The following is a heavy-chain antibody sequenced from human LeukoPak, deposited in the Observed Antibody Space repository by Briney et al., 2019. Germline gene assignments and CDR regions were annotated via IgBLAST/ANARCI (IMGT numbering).Heavy chain of an antibody. D-gene: IGHD3-22*01. Sequence: GGSLRLSCAASGFTFSSYGMHWVRQAPGKGLEWVADISYDGNNKYYADSVKGRFTISRDNSKNTLYLQMNSLRPEDTAVYYCAKDLTYYYDISGSYYGYYFDYWGQGTLVTVSS. J-gene: IGHJ4*02. V-gene: IGHV3-30*18. CDR2: ISYDGNNK. CDR3: AKDLTYYYDISGSYYGYYFDY. CDR1: GFTFSSYG.